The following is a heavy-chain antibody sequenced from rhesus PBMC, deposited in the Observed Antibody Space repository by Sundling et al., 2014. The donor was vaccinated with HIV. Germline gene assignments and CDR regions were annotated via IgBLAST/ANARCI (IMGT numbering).Heavy chain of an antibody. CDR2: ISGSSGST. Sequence: QVQLQESGPGLVKPSETLSLTCAVSGGSFSGYYWGWIRQPPGKGLEYIGYISGSSGSTNYNPSLKSRVTISKDTSKNQFSLKLSSVTAADTAVYYCARAKGDWNSWGQGVLVTVSS. CDR3: ARAKGDWNS. CDR1: GGSFSGYY. V-gene: IGHV4-99*02. D-gene: IGHD3-3*01. J-gene: IGHJ4*01.